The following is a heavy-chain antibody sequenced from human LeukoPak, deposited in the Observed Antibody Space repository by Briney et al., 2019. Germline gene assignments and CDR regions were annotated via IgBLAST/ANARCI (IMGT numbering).Heavy chain of an antibody. CDR2: ISGSGLST. Sequence: GGSLRLSCAASGFTFYDYGMTWVRQAPGKGLEWVSTISGSGLSTYYADSVKGRFTISRDNSKNTLYLQMNSLRAEDTAVYYCAKSKLGFGAGDYWGQGTLVTVSS. D-gene: IGHD3-3*01. CDR1: GFTFYDYG. J-gene: IGHJ4*02. V-gene: IGHV3-23*01. CDR3: AKSKLGFGAGDY.